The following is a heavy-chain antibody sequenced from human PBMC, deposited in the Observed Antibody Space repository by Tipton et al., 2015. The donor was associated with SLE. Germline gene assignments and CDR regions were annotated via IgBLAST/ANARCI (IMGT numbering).Heavy chain of an antibody. V-gene: IGHV4-59*04. D-gene: IGHD6-6*01. CDR2: IYHSGST. J-gene: IGHJ4*02. CDR3: ATPYSSSSGKFDY. Sequence: TLSLTCTVSGGSMKTFYWSWIRQTPGKGLEWIGNIYHSGSTYYNPSLKSRVTISTDTSKNQLSLTVNSVTAADTAVYYCATPYSSSSGKFDYWGQGALVTVSS. CDR1: GGSMKTFY.